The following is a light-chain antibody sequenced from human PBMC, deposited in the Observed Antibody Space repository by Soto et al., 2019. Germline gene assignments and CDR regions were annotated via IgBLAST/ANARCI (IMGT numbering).Light chain of an antibody. CDR2: GAS. J-gene: IGKJ1*01. Sequence: EIVMTQSPVTLSVSPGERATLSCRASQSVSSNLAWYQQKPGQAPRLLIYGASSRATGIPARFSGSVCGTEFTLTISSLQSEDFAVYHCQQYNNWPPRPFGQGTKVEMK. CDR3: QQYNNWPPRP. V-gene: IGKV3-15*01. CDR1: QSVSSN.